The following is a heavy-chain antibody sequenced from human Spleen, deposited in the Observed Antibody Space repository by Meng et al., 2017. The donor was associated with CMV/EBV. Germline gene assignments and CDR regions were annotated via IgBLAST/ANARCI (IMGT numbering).Heavy chain of an antibody. V-gene: IGHV3-30-3*01. D-gene: IGHD3-10*01. CDR3: ARDPRFRRLLWFGELLNYFDY. Sequence: GGSLRLSCAASGFTFSSYAMSWVRQAPGKGLEWVAVISYDGSNKYYADSVKGRFTISRDNSKNTLYLQMNSLRAEDTAVYYCARDPRFRRLLWFGELLNYFDYWGQGTLVTVSS. J-gene: IGHJ4*02. CDR1: GFTFSSYA. CDR2: ISYDGSNK.